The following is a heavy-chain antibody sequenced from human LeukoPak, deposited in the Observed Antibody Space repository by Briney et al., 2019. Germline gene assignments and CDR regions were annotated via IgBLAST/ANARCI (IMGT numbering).Heavy chain of an antibody. D-gene: IGHD3-10*01. J-gene: IGHJ5*02. CDR2: IYYSGST. V-gene: IGHV4-31*03. Sequence: PSETLSLTCTFSGGSISLGGYYWSWIRQHPGKGLEWIGYIYYSGSTYYNPSLKSRVTISVDTSKNQFSLKLSSVTATDTAVYYCAIHDYDSGRPNINLFDPWGQGTLVTVSS. CDR1: GGSISLGGYY. CDR3: AIHDYDSGRPNINLFDP.